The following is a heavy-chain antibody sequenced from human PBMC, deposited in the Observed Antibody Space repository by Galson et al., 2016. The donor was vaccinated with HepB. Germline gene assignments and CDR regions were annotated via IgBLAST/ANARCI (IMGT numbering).Heavy chain of an antibody. CDR2: IWNDGSNK. D-gene: IGHD5-12*01. Sequence: SLRLSCAASGFFFSSYDMHWVHQAPGKGLEWVAVIWNDGSNKYYADSVKGRFTISRDNSKNTLDLQVNILKVEDTAVYYCVRDKEGGYGFDYWGQGILVTVSS. CDR1: GFFFSSYD. J-gene: IGHJ4*01. CDR3: VRDKEGGYGFDY. V-gene: IGHV3-33*01.